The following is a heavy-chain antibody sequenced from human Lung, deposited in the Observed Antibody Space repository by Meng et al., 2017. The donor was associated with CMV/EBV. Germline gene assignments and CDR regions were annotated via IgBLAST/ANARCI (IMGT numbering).Heavy chain of an antibody. Sequence: GESXKISCAASGFAFSTYAMTWVRQAPGKGLEWVSSISGTFSYISYIDSVKGRFTISRDNAKNSLFLQMDSLKPEDTAIYFCARDRKGRGLPMVRRADYWXQGTPVTVSS. CDR1: GFAFSTYA. J-gene: IGHJ4*02. CDR2: ISGTFSYI. V-gene: IGHV3-21*01. D-gene: IGHD3-10*01. CDR3: ARDRKGRGLPMVRRADY.